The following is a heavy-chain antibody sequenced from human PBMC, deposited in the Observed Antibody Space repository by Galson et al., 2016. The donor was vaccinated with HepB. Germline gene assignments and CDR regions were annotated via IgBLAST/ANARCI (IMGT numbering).Heavy chain of an antibody. CDR3: ARGLAVVVTALRGALDL. CDR1: GGTFANYD. J-gene: IGHJ3*01. Sequence: SVKVSCKASGGTFANYDINWVRQVPGQGLEWMGGVVPLFETRNYAPKFQGRLTITADASTGTAYMELNSLKSDDTAVYYCARGLAVVVTALRGALDLWGQGTMVVVSS. CDR2: VVPLFETR. D-gene: IGHD2-21*02. V-gene: IGHV1-69*13.